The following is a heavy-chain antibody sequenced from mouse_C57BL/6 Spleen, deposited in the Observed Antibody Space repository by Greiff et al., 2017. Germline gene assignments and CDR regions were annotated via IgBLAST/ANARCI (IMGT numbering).Heavy chain of an antibody. V-gene: IGHV1-18*01. D-gene: IGHD2-4*01. Sequence: VQLKQSGPELVKPGASVKIPCKASGYTFTDYNMDWVKQSHGKSLEWIGDINPNNGCTIYNQKFKGKATLTVDKSSSTAYMELRSLTSEDTAVYYCARRDYDYYAMDYWGQGTSVTVSS. CDR2: INPNNGCT. J-gene: IGHJ4*01. CDR3: ARRDYDYYAMDY. CDR1: GYTFTDYN.